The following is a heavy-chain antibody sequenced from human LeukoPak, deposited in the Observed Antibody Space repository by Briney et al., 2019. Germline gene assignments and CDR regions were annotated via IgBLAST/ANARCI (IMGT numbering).Heavy chain of an antibody. Sequence: AGRSLRLSCAASRFTFSSYGMHWVRQAPGKGLEWVAVISYDGSKKYYVDSVKGRFTISRDNAKNSLYLQMNSLRAEDTAVYYCARDQRAYSSSRYYYYYMDVWGKGTTVTVSS. D-gene: IGHD6-6*01. CDR3: ARDQRAYSSSRYYYYYMDV. V-gene: IGHV3-30*03. J-gene: IGHJ6*03. CDR2: ISYDGSKK. CDR1: RFTFSSYG.